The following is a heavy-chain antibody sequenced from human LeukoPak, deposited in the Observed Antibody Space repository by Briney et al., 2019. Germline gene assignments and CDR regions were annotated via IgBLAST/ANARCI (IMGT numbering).Heavy chain of an antibody. CDR2: ISTNGDNK. V-gene: IGHV3-23*01. CDR1: GCTFSSYA. CDR3: ARGVVGVGFAS. J-gene: IGHJ5*01. Sequence: GGSLTLSCPASGCTFSSYAMNWVRQAPGKGLEWVGAISTNGDNKYNAHTVSGRFTISRDNPKKTLYMQMNGQRADDTAVYYCARGVVGVGFASWGQGTLVTVSS. D-gene: IGHD3-3*01.